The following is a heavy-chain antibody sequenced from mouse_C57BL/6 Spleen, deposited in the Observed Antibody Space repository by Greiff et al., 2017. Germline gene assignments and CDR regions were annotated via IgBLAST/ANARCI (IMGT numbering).Heavy chain of an antibody. CDR3: AKNSITTVVDWYFEV. V-gene: IGHV2-5*01. Sequence: VKLVESGPGLVQPSQSLSITCTVSGFSLTSYGVHWVRQSPGKGLEWLGVIWRGGSTDYNAAFMSRLSITKDNSKSPFFFKMNSLQADDTAIYYCAKNSITTVVDWYFEVWGTGTTVTVSS. CDR2: IWRGGST. J-gene: IGHJ1*03. D-gene: IGHD1-1*01. CDR1: GFSLTSYG.